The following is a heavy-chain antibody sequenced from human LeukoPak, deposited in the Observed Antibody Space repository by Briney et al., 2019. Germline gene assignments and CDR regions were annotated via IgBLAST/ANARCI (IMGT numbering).Heavy chain of an antibody. CDR1: GFTFSSHA. CDR3: GRYDYNRYVAY. CDR2: ISATGGST. Sequence: GGSSSLPCAASGFTFSSHAMIWVRQAPGKGLEWVSPISATGGSTYYADSVKGRFTIPRDNSKNTLYLQMNSLRADDTAVYYCGRYDYNRYVAYWGETMLAAVSS. D-gene: IGHD5-24*01. J-gene: IGHJ4*02. V-gene: IGHV3-23*01.